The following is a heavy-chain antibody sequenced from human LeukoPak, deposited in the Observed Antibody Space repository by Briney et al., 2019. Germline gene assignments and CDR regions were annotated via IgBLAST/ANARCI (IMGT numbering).Heavy chain of an antibody. Sequence: SETLSLTCTVSGGSISSSSYYWGWIRQHPGKGLDGIGYIYYSGSTYYNPSLKSRVTISVDTSKNQFSLKLSSVTAADTAVYYCARESRIVVVESHFDYWGQGTLVTVSS. CDR2: IYYSGST. CDR3: ARESRIVVVESHFDY. J-gene: IGHJ4*02. CDR1: GGSISSSSYY. D-gene: IGHD3-22*01. V-gene: IGHV4-31*03.